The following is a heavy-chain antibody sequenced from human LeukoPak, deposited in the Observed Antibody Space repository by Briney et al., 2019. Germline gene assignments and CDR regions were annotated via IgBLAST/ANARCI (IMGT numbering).Heavy chain of an antibody. D-gene: IGHD3-10*01. CDR2: ISGSGGDT. Sequence: GGSLRLSCAASGFTFSSYSKSWVRQAPGKGLDWVSSISGSGGDTYYADSVKGRFTVSRDNAKNSLFLQMNSLRAEDTAVYYCARRFGQLLYPLDYWGQGTLLTVSS. CDR3: ARRFGQLLYPLDY. V-gene: IGHV3-21*01. J-gene: IGHJ4*02. CDR1: GFTFSSYS.